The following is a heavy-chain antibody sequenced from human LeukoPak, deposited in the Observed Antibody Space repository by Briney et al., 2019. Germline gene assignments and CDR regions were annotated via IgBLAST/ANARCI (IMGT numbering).Heavy chain of an antibody. CDR2: IYHSGST. CDR3: ARDISITFDP. V-gene: IGHV4-38-2*02. J-gene: IGHJ5*02. Sequence: PSETLSLTCTVSGYSISSGYYWGWIRQPPGKGLEWIGSIYHSGSTYYNPSLKSRVTISVDTSKNQFSLKLSSVTAADTAVYYCARDISITFDPWGQGTLVTVSS. CDR1: GYSISSGYY. D-gene: IGHD3-3*02.